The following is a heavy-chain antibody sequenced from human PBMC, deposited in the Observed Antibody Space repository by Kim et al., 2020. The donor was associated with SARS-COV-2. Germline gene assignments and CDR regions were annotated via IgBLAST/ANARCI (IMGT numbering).Heavy chain of an antibody. J-gene: IGHJ4*02. CDR3: ARHFGSGSYYKSIHYFDY. D-gene: IGHD3-10*01. V-gene: IGHV4-39*01. Sequence: RGRVTISVDTSKNQFSLRLSSVTAADTAVYYCARHFGSGSYYKSIHYFDYWGQGTLVTVSS.